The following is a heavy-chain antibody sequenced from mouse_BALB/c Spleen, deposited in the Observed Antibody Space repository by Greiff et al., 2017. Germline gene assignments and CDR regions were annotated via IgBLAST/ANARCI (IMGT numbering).Heavy chain of an antibody. CDR2: ISYDGSN. D-gene: IGHD1-2*01. Sequence: EVKVEESGPGLVKPSQSLSLTCSVTGYSITSGYYWNWIRQFPGNKLEWMGYISYDGSNNYNPSLKNRISITRDTSKNQFFLKLNSVTTEDTATYYCARGPHYYGYYAMDYWGQGTSVTVSS. J-gene: IGHJ4*01. CDR3: ARGPHYYGYYAMDY. CDR1: GYSITSGYY. V-gene: IGHV3-6*02.